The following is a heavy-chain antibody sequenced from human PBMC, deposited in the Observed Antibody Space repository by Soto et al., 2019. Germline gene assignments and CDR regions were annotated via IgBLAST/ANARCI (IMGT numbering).Heavy chain of an antibody. CDR3: TGDASRDSSARGWFDP. Sequence: PGGTLRLSCAASGFPFRSFTLNWVCQASGKGLERVSTISSNSAYVYYTDALRGRSTISRDKAKNSLHLQINSLRAEDTAVYYCTGDASRDSSARGWFDPWGTGTLVTVSS. CDR1: GFPFRSFT. J-gene: IGHJ5*02. CDR2: ISSNSAYV. D-gene: IGHD6-13*01. V-gene: IGHV3-21*01.